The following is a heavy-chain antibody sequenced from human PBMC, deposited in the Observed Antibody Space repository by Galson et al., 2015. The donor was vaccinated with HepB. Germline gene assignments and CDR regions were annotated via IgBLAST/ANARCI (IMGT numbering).Heavy chain of an antibody. V-gene: IGHV3-23*01. D-gene: IGHD2-21*02. CDR1: GFSLSRFH. Sequence: SLRLSCAASGFSLSRFHMSWVRQTPGKGLEWRSAISDNSVYTLYVDSVRGRFTISRDNSKNTAYLQMNSLRAEDTAVYYCATKGGSCGGGCSSVHAFDIWGQGTLVTVSS. CDR2: ISDNSVYT. J-gene: IGHJ3*02. CDR3: ATKGGSCGGGCSSVHAFDI.